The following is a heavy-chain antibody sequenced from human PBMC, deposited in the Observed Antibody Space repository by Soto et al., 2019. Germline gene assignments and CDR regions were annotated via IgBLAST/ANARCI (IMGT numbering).Heavy chain of an antibody. CDR3: ARDVVVVPVTSP. CDR2: INPNSGGT. D-gene: IGHD2-2*01. Sequence: QVQLVQSGAEVKNPGSSVKVYCKPSGYTFTDYDLPWVRQAPGQGLEWMGWINPNSGGTNYAQKFQGRVTMTGDTSISTAYMEVSRLRSDDPAVYYCARDVVVVPVTSPGGQGTLVTVYS. CDR1: GYTFTDYD. J-gene: IGHJ5*02. V-gene: IGHV1-2*02.